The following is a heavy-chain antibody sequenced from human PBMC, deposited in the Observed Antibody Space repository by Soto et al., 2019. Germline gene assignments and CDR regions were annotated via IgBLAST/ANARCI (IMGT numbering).Heavy chain of an antibody. CDR1: GFTFSAYA. CDR2: ISGSGGTT. D-gene: IGHD4-17*01. J-gene: IGHJ4*02. V-gene: IGHV3-23*01. CDR3: ATSDYGGRRGPIDY. Sequence: EVQLLESGGGLVQPGGSLRLSCAASGFTFSAYAMSWVRQAPGKGLQWVSAISGSGGTTYYADSVKGRFTISRDNSKNTLYLQMNILRAEDTAVYYCATSDYGGRRGPIDYWGQGTLVTVSS.